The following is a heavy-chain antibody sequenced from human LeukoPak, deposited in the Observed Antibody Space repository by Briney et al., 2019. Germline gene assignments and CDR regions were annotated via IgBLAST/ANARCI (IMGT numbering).Heavy chain of an antibody. Sequence: GGSLRLSCAASGFTFSGSAMHWVRQASGKGLGWVGRIRNKANSYATAYAASVKGRFTISRDDSKNTAYLQMNSLKTEDTAVYYCARVSSARVGATHIDYWGQGTLVTVSS. CDR1: GFTFSGSA. CDR2: IRNKANSYAT. D-gene: IGHD1-26*01. J-gene: IGHJ4*02. CDR3: ARVSSARVGATHIDY. V-gene: IGHV3-73*01.